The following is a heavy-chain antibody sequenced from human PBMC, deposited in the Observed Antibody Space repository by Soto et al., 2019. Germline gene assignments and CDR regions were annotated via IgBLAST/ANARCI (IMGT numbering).Heavy chain of an antibody. CDR3: ARTTAVPNSLRSRYFFDY. D-gene: IGHD4-17*01. J-gene: IGHJ4*02. V-gene: IGHV4-61*01. CDR1: GGSVSDKTYY. Sequence: SETLSLTCSVSGGSVSDKTYYWSWIRQPPGKRLEWIGYAYYSGTTNYNPSLKSRVTISVDLSKNQFSLRLSSVTTADTALYYCARTTAVPNSLRSRYFFDYWGQGTLVTVSS. CDR2: AYYSGTT.